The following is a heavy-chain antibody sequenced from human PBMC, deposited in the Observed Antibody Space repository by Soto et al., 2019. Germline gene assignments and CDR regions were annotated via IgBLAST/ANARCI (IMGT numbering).Heavy chain of an antibody. CDR1: GFTFSSYS. Sequence: EVQLVESGGGLVQPGGSLRLSCAASGFTFSSYSMNWVRQAPGKGLEWVSYISSSSSTIYYADSVKGRFTISRDNAKNSLCLQREGLRAEDGAVYYCAREDAAGWFDPWGQGTLVTVSS. CDR3: AREDAAGWFDP. D-gene: IGHD3-10*01. J-gene: IGHJ5*02. CDR2: ISSSSSTI. V-gene: IGHV3-48*01.